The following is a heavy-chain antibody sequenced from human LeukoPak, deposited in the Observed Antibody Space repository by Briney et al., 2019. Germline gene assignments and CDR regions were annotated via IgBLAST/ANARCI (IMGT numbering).Heavy chain of an antibody. Sequence: GGPLRLSCAASGFTFSSYAMSWVRQAPGKGLEWVSTISGSGGSTYYADSVEGRFTISRDNSKNTLYLQMNSLRADDTAVYYCAKGVRQDSSGYYQYFDYWGQGTLVTVSS. J-gene: IGHJ4*02. CDR2: ISGSGGST. CDR3: AKGVRQDSSGYYQYFDY. V-gene: IGHV3-23*01. CDR1: GFTFSSYA. D-gene: IGHD3-22*01.